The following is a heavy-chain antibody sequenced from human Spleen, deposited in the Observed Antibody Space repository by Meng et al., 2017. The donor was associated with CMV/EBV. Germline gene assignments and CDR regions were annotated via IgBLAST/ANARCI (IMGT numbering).Heavy chain of an antibody. Sequence: GSLRLSCTVSGGSISSYYWSWIRQPPGKGLEWIGYIYYSGSTNYNPSLKSRVTISVDTSKNQFSLKLSSVTAADTAVYYCAKSPGVGGNWFDPWGQGTLVTVSS. V-gene: IGHV4-59*01. J-gene: IGHJ5*02. D-gene: IGHD3-10*01. CDR2: IYYSGST. CDR1: GGSISSYY. CDR3: AKSPGVGGNWFDP.